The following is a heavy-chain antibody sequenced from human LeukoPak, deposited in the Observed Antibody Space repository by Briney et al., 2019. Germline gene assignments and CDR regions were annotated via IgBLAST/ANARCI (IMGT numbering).Heavy chain of an antibody. CDR3: AREVAVAGGEDY. D-gene: IGHD6-19*01. CDR1: GFTLSSYW. CDR2: IKQDGSEK. Sequence: GGSLRLSCAASGFTLSSYWMSWVRQAPGKGLEWVANIKQDGSEKYYVDSVKGRFTISRDNAKNSLYLQMNSLRAEDTAVYYCAREVAVAGGEDYWGQGTLVTVSS. V-gene: IGHV3-7*01. J-gene: IGHJ4*02.